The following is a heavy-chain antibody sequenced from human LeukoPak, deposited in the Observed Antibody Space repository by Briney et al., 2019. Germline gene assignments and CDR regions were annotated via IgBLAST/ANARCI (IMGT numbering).Heavy chain of an antibody. V-gene: IGHV5-51*01. J-gene: IGHJ6*02. CDR2: IYPADSAT. D-gene: IGHD1-26*01. Sequence: GESLKISCQTSGYTFSSYWIAWVRQMPGKGLEWIGIIYPADSATKYSPSFQGQVIISADKSLTTAYLQWSSLKASDTPIYYCARHAAPGGALFSYAVDVWGQGTTVVVSS. CDR1: GYTFSSYW. CDR3: ARHAAPGGALFSYAVDV.